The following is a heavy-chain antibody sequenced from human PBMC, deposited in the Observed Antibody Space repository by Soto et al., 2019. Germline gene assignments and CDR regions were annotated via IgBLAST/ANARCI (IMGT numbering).Heavy chain of an antibody. J-gene: IGHJ4*02. D-gene: IGHD6-19*01. CDR2: ISGSGGST. CDR3: ARRSSGWYFDY. CDR1: GFTFSNYA. Sequence: EVQLLESGGGLVQPGGSLRLSCAAPGFTFSNYAMNWVRQAPGKGLEWVSVISGSGGSTYYADSVKGRFTISRDNSKNSTYLQMNSLIGEDTAVYYCARRSSGWYFDYWGQGTLVTVSS. V-gene: IGHV3-23*01.